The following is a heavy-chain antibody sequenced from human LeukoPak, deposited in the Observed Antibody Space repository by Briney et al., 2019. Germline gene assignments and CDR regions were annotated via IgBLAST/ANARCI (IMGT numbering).Heavy chain of an antibody. CDR2: IIPIFGTA. Sequence: SVKVSCKASGGTFSSYAISWVRQAPGQGLEWMGGIIPIFGTANYAQKFQGRVTITADESTSTAYMELSSLRSEDTAVYYCARETVVPAAMRDAFDIWGQGTMVTVSS. D-gene: IGHD2-2*01. J-gene: IGHJ3*02. V-gene: IGHV1-69*01. CDR1: GGTFSSYA. CDR3: ARETVVPAAMRDAFDI.